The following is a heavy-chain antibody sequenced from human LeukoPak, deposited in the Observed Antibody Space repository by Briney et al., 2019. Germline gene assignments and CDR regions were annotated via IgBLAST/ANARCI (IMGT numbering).Heavy chain of an antibody. Sequence: GGSLRLSCAASGFTVSTNYMSWVRQAPGKGLEWGSIIYSGGSTYYADPVKGRVTISRDFSQNTLYLQMNSLRAEDTAVYYCARDLGYSAYATVRGYAVDVWGRGQWSPSPQ. CDR3: ARDLGYSAYATVRGYAVDV. CDR2: IYSGGST. CDR1: GFTVSTNY. D-gene: IGHD5-12*01. V-gene: IGHV3-66*01. J-gene: IGHJ3*01.